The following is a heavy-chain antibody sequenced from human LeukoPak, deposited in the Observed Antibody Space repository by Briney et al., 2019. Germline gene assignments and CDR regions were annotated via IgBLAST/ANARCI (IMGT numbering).Heavy chain of an antibody. CDR3: ARGRVSSSTWYSTYYYYFYMDV. Sequence: SETLSLTCTVSGYSISSGYYWGWIRQPPGKGLEWIGSIYHSGSTYYNPSLRSRVTISVDTSKNQFSLKLRSVTAADTAVYFCARGRVSSSTWYSTYYYYFYMDVWGKGTTVTVSS. D-gene: IGHD1-1*01. CDR1: GYSISSGYY. V-gene: IGHV4-38-2*02. J-gene: IGHJ6*03. CDR2: IYHSGST.